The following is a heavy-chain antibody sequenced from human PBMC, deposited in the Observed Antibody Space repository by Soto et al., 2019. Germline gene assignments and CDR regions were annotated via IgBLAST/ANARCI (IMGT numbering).Heavy chain of an antibody. Sequence: EVQLLDSGGGLVQPGGSLRLSCTASGFTFSFYAMSWVRQDPGKGLEWVSGIGGRGDNTLYADSVKGRFTISRDNSKNTLYLQMNSLTVDDTAIYYCASRHISKGYHQYWGRGTLGTVDS. D-gene: IGHD2-2*01. CDR1: GFTFSFYA. V-gene: IGHV3-23*01. CDR2: IGGRGDNT. J-gene: IGHJ4*02. CDR3: ASRHISKGYHQY.